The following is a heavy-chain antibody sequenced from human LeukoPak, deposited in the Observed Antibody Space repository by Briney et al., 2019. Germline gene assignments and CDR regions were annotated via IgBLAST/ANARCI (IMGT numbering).Heavy chain of an antibody. D-gene: IGHD6-6*01. CDR3: ARAQWIAARLRAGAFDI. J-gene: IGHJ3*02. Sequence: PWASVKVSCKASGGTFSSYAISWVRQAPGQGLEWMGWISAYNGNTNYAQKLQGRVTMTTDTSASTAYMELRSLRSDDTAVYYCARAQWIAARLRAGAFDIWGQGTMVTVSS. CDR2: ISAYNGNT. V-gene: IGHV1-18*01. CDR1: GGTFSSYA.